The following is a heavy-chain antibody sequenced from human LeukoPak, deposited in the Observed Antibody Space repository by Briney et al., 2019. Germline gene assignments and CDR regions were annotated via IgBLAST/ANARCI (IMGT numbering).Heavy chain of an antibody. D-gene: IGHD3-22*01. CDR1: GLTFSSYS. CDR2: ISSSSSYI. V-gene: IGHV3-21*01. J-gene: IGHJ4*02. CDR3: AREDDSSGYYHFDY. Sequence: PGGSLRLSCAASGLTFSSYSMDWVRQAPGKGLEWVPSISSSSSYIYYADSVKGRFTISRDNAKNSLYLQMNSLRAEDTAVYYCAREDDSSGYYHFDYWGQGTLVTVSS.